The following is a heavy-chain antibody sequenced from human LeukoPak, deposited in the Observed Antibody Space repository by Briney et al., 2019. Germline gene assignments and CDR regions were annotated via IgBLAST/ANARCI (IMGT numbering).Heavy chain of an antibody. CDR3: ARVETYYYDSSGYYYSRNFDY. CDR2: IYYGGST. Sequence: SETLSLTCTVSGGSISSGGYYWSWIRQHPGKGLERIGYIYYGGSTYYNPSLKSRVTISVDTSKNQFSLKLSSVTAADTAVYYCARVETYYYDSSGYYYSRNFDYWGQGTLVTVSS. V-gene: IGHV4-31*03. J-gene: IGHJ4*02. D-gene: IGHD3-22*01. CDR1: GGSISSGGYY.